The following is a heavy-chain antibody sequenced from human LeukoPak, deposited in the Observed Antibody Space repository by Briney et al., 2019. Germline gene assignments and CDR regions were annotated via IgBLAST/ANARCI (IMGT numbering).Heavy chain of an antibody. J-gene: IGHJ6*02. D-gene: IGHD5-12*01. Sequence: PGGSLRLSCAASGFTFSSYAMSWVRQAPGKGLEWVSAISGSGGSTYYADSVKGRFTISRDNSKNTLYLQMNSLRAEDTAVYYFSNGPVAKGSTLFGMDGWGQGTTVTVSS. CDR2: ISGSGGST. CDR1: GFTFSSYA. CDR3: SNGPVAKGSTLFGMDG. V-gene: IGHV3-23*01.